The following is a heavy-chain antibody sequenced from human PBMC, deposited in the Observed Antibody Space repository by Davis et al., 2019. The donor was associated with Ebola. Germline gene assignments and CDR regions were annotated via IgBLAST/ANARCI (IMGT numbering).Heavy chain of an antibody. CDR3: ATEGDYSSSWFDP. J-gene: IGHJ5*02. V-gene: IGHV4-59*12. D-gene: IGHD4-17*01. Sequence: MPSETLSLTCTASGCPISSYYWSWIRQPPGKGLEWIGYIYYSGSTYYNPSLKSRVTISVDTSKNQFSLKLSSVTAADTAVYYCATEGDYSSSWFDPWGQGTLVTVSS. CDR1: GCPISSYY. CDR2: IYYSGST.